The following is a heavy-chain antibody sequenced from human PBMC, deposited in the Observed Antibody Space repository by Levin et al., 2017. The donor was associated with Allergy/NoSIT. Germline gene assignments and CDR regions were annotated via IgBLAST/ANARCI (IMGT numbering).Heavy chain of an antibody. CDR3: ATGLQAGTPGSY. Sequence: ASVKVSCKVSGYTLTELSMHWVRQAPGKGLEWMGGFDPEDGETIYAQKFQGRVTMTEDTSTDTAYMELSSLRSEDTAVYYCATGLQAGTPGSYWGQGTLVTVSS. D-gene: IGHD6-19*01. CDR1: GYTLTELS. CDR2: FDPEDGET. J-gene: IGHJ1*01. V-gene: IGHV1-24*01.